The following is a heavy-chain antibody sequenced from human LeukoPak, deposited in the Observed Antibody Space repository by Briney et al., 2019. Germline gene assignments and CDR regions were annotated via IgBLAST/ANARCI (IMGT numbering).Heavy chain of an antibody. CDR2: IYTSGST. D-gene: IGHD1-14*01. J-gene: IGHJ5*02. V-gene: IGHV4-61*02. Sequence: SQTLSLTCTVSGGSISSGSYYWSWIRQPAGKGLEWIGRIYTSGSTNYNPSLKSRVTISVDTSKSQFSLKPSSVTAADTAVYYCARVAITYWFDPWGQGTLVTVSS. CDR3: ARVAITYWFDP. CDR1: GGSISSGSYY.